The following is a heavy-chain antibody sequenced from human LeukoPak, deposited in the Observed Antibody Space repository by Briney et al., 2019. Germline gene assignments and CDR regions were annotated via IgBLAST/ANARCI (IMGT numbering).Heavy chain of an antibody. V-gene: IGHV3-7*04. Sequence: PGGSLRLSCAGSGFTFSSYWMSWARQAPGKGLEWVANIKPDGSEKDYVDSVKGRFTISRDNAENSLYLQMNSLRAEDTAVYYCARVNSYAMRYWGQGTPVTVSS. D-gene: IGHD5-18*01. J-gene: IGHJ4*02. CDR3: ARVNSYAMRY. CDR1: GFTFSSYW. CDR2: IKPDGSEK.